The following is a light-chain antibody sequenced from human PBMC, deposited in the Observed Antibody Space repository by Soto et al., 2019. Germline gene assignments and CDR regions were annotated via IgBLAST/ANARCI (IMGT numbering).Light chain of an antibody. V-gene: IGKV1-5*03. Sequence: DIQMTQFPSTLSASVGDSVTITCRASQSIRSWLAWYQQKPGKAPRLLIYKASTLESGVPSRFSGSVSGTEFTLTISSLQPDDFATYYCQEYSDLWTVGQGTKVEIK. CDR1: QSIRSW. J-gene: IGKJ1*01. CDR2: KAS. CDR3: QEYSDLWT.